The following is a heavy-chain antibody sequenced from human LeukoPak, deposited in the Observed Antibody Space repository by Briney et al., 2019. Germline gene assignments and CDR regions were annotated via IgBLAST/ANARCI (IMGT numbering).Heavy chain of an antibody. Sequence: GGSLRLSGAASGFIFSRNNMNWVRQAPGKGLEWVSYISSSGTTIYYADSVKGRFTISRDNAKNSLYLQMNSLRDEDTAVYYCACARTGGAYFDYWGQGTLVTVSS. J-gene: IGHJ4*02. CDR3: ACARTGGAYFDY. V-gene: IGHV3-48*02. D-gene: IGHD1-1*01. CDR1: GFIFSRNN. CDR2: ISSSGTTI.